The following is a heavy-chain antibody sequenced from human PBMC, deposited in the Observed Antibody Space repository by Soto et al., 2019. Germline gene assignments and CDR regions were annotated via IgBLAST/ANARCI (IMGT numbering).Heavy chain of an antibody. CDR2: IYYSGST. J-gene: IGHJ6*02. V-gene: IGHV4-59*12. CDR3: ARAMVRGKNYHGMDV. Sequence: PSETLSLTCPVSGDSISSYYWSWIRQPPGKGLVWIGYIYYSGSTNYNPSLKSRVTISADKSISTAYLQCSSLKASDTAMYYCARAMVRGKNYHGMDVWGQGTTVTVSS. CDR1: GDSISSYY. D-gene: IGHD3-10*01.